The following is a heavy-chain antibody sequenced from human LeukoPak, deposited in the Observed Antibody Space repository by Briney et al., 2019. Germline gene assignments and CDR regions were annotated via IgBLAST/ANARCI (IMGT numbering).Heavy chain of an antibody. V-gene: IGHV4-59*01. CDR2: VHYSGST. J-gene: IGHJ4*02. CDR1: RGSISGYH. Sequence: SETLSLTCTVSRGSISGYHWSWIRQPPGKGLEWIGYVHYSGSTNYNPCLKSRVTISVDTSKSQFSLNLTSGTAADTAVYYCARGWGFNDYWGQGTLVTVSS. CDR3: ARGWGFNDY. D-gene: IGHD7-27*01.